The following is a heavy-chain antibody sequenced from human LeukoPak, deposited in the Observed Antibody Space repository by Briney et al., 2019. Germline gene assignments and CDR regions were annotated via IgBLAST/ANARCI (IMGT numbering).Heavy chain of an antibody. V-gene: IGHV3-66*01. CDR3: ARDLTVGAEDY. J-gene: IGHJ4*02. CDR1: GFTVSSNY. D-gene: IGHD1-26*01. CDR2: IYSGGST. Sequence: GGSLRLSCAASGFTVSSNYMSWVRQAPGKGLGWVSVIYSGGSTYYADSVKGRFTISRDNSKNTLYLQMNSLRAEDTAVYYCARDLTVGAEDYWGQGTLVTVSS.